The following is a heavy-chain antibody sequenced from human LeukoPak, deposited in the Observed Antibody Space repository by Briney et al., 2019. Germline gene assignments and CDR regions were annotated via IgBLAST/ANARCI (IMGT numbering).Heavy chain of an antibody. D-gene: IGHD3-10*01. CDR3: AKANWGSSADAVV. J-gene: IGHJ1*01. V-gene: IGHV3-23*01. CDR2: LRGGGET. Sequence: GGSLRLSCAASGFSFRSYAMSWVRQAPARGLEWVSSLRGGGETFYADSVKGRFTLSRAESRNTVYLEMNNLRVEDTAVYFCAKANWGSSADAVVWGQGTLVTVSS. CDR1: GFSFRSYA.